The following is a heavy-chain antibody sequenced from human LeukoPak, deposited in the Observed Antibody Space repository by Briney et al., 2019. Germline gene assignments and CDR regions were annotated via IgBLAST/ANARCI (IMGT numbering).Heavy chain of an antibody. CDR3: ARLGVRIAAAGED. Sequence: ASETLSLTCTVSGGSISSGSYYWVWIRQPPEKGLEWIGKIFHSGYTYYNPSLKSRVTISIDTFNNQFSLKLTSVTAADTAVYYCARLGVRIAAAGEDWGQGTLVTVSS. J-gene: IGHJ4*02. D-gene: IGHD6-13*01. CDR1: GGSISSGSYY. CDR2: IFHSGYT. V-gene: IGHV4-39*01.